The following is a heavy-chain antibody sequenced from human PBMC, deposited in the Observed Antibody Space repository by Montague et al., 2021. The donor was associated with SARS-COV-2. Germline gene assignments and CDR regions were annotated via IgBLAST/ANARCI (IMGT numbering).Heavy chain of an antibody. V-gene: IGHV4-39*07. D-gene: IGHD5-24*01. CDR2: IYYSGST. Sequence: SETLSLTCTVSGGSIRTSSYYWGWIRQPPGKGLDWIGSIYYSGSTYYNPSLQSRVTTSVDASKSQFSLKLSSVTAADTAVYYCAGLQGDGSLYGMDVWGQGTTVTVSS. J-gene: IGHJ6*02. CDR3: AGLQGDGSLYGMDV. CDR1: GGSIRTSSYY.